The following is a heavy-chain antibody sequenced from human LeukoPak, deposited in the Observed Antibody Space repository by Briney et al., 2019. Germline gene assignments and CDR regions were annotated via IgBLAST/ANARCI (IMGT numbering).Heavy chain of an antibody. V-gene: IGHV3-11*03. D-gene: IGHD5-18*01. CDR1: GGSFSDYY. CDR2: ISSSSSYT. CDR3: AGAAMVTAIDY. Sequence: LSLTCAVYGGSFSDYYMSWIRQAPGKGLEWVSYISSSSSYTSYADSVKGRFTISRDNAKNSLYLQMNSLRAEDTAVYYCAGAAMVTAIDYWGQGTLVTVSS. J-gene: IGHJ4*02.